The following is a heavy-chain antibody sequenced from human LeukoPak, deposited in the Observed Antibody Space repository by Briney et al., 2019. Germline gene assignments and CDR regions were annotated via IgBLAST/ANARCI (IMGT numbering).Heavy chain of an antibody. CDR2: IRYDGSNK. V-gene: IGHV3-30*02. J-gene: IGHJ5*02. Sequence: GGSLRLSCAASGFTFSSYGMHWVRQAPGKGLEWVAFIRYDGSNKYYADSVKGRFTISRDNPKNMLYLQMNSLRVEDTAVYHCAKEGGRGILFFPHAFDPSGQGTLVTVSS. D-gene: IGHD3-3*01. CDR3: AKEGGRGILFFPHAFDP. CDR1: GFTFSSYG.